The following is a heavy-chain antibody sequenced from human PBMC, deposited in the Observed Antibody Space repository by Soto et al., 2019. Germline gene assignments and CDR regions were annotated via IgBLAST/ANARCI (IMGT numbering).Heavy chain of an antibody. J-gene: IGHJ5*02. D-gene: IGHD2-8*01. V-gene: IGHV4-34*01. CDR3: ALYCTNGLNWFDP. CDR1: GGSFSGYY. Sequence: SETLSLTCAVYGGSFSGYYWSWIRQPPGKGLEWIGEINHSGSTNYNPSLKSRVTISVDTSKNQFSLKLSSVTAADTAVYYCALYCTNGLNWFDPWGQGTLVTVSS. CDR2: INHSGST.